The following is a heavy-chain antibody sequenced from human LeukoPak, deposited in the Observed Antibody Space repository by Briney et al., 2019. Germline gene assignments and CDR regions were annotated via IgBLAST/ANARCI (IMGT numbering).Heavy chain of an antibody. CDR2: INPNSGDT. J-gene: IGHJ5*02. Sequence: ASVKVSCKASGYTFTGYHMHWVRQAPGQGLEWMGRINPNSGDTNYAQKFQGRVTMTRDTSISTAYMELSRLRSEDTAVYYCASLWFGDPNWFDPWGQGTLVTVSS. CDR1: GYTFTGYH. D-gene: IGHD3-10*01. V-gene: IGHV1-2*06. CDR3: ASLWFGDPNWFDP.